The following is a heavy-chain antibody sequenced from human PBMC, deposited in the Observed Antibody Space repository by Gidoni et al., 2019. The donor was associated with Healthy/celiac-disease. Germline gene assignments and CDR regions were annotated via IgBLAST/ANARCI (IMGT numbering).Heavy chain of an antibody. CDR1: GYTFTGQY. CDR3: ARGIYCSGGSCYSDWFDP. D-gene: IGHD2-15*01. J-gene: IGHJ5*02. V-gene: IGHV1-2*02. Sequence: QVQLVQSGAEVKKPGASVKVSCTASGYTFTGQYMHCVRQAPGQGLEWMGWINPNSGGTNYAQTFQGRVTMTRDTASSTAYMELSRLRSDDTAVYYCARGIYCSGGSCYSDWFDPWGQGTLVTVSS. CDR2: INPNSGGT.